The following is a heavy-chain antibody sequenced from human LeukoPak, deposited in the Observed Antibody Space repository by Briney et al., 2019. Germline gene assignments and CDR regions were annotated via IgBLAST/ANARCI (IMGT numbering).Heavy chain of an antibody. CDR1: GFTFISYS. CDR3: ARDGSFGEHNWFDP. V-gene: IGHV3-21*01. D-gene: IGHD3-10*01. J-gene: IGHJ5*02. Sequence: GGSLRLSCAASGFTFISYSMNWVRQAPGKGLEGVASISSSSSYIYYADSVKGRFTISRDNAKNSLYLQMNSLRAEDTAVYYCARDGSFGEHNWFDPWGQGTLVTVSS. CDR2: ISSSSSYI.